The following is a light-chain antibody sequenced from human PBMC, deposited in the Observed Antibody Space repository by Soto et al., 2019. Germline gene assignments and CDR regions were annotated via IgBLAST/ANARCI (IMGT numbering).Light chain of an antibody. Sequence: QPVLTQSSSASASLGSSVKLTCTLSSGHSSYIIAWHQQQPGKAPRYLMKLEGSGSYNKGSGVPDRFSGSSSGADRYLTISNLQFEYEADYYCETWDSNTVVFGGGTKLTVL. CDR3: ETWDSNTVV. V-gene: IGLV4-60*02. J-gene: IGLJ2*01. CDR2: LEGSGSY. CDR1: SGHSSYI.